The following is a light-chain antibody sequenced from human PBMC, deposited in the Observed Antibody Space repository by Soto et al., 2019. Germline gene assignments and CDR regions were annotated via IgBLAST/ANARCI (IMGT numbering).Light chain of an antibody. CDR3: QQSYSTLWT. J-gene: IGKJ1*01. V-gene: IGKV1-39*01. CDR1: QSIVYY. CDR2: AAA. Sequence: DIQMTQSPSSLSASVGDRVTITCRASQSIVYYLNWYQQKPGKAPKLLNYAAATLQSGVPSRFSGSGSGTDFTLTISSLQPEDFATYFCQQSYSTLWTFGQGTKVEIK.